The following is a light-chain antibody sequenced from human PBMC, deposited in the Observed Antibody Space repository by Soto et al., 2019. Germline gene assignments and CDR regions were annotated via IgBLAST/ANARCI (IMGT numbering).Light chain of an antibody. Sequence: DIQMTQSPSTLSASVGDRVTITCRASQSISNWLAWYQQKPGKAPKLLIYGASSMQSGVPSRFSGSRSGTEFTLTISGLQPDDFATYYCQQYNDYPYTFGQGTKLEIK. CDR3: QQYNDYPYT. CDR2: GAS. J-gene: IGKJ2*01. CDR1: QSISNW. V-gene: IGKV1-5*01.